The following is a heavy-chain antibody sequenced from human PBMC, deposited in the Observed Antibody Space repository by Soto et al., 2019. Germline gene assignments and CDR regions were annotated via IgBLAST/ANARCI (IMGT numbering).Heavy chain of an antibody. CDR3: ARYSLVGGYGNYVDY. D-gene: IGHD1-26*01. V-gene: IGHV4-31*03. J-gene: IGHJ4*02. CDR1: GGSISSGGYY. CDR2: IYYSGST. Sequence: QVQLQESGPGLVKPSQTLSLTCTVSGGSISSGGYYWSWIRQHPGKVLEWIGYIYYSGSTYYNPAPTSRVTMSVDTSKNQFSLKLRSVTAADTAVYYCARYSLVGGYGNYVDYWGQVALVTVSS.